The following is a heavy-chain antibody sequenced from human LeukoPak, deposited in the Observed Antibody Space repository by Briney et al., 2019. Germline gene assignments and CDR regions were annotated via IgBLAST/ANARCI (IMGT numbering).Heavy chain of an antibody. V-gene: IGHV3-21*01. CDR2: ISGSSSYI. CDR1: GFTVSRNY. Sequence: GGSLRLSCAASGFTVSRNYMSWVRQAPGKGLEWVSSISGSSSYIYYADSVKGRFTISRHNAKNSLYLQMNSLRAEDTAVYYCARVPAGVIGVKDAFDIWGQGTMVTVSS. D-gene: IGHD3-16*02. J-gene: IGHJ3*02. CDR3: ARVPAGVIGVKDAFDI.